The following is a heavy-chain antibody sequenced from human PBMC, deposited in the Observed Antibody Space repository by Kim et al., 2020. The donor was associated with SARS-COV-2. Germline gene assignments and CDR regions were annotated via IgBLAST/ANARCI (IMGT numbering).Heavy chain of an antibody. Sequence: SETLSLTCAVYGGSFSGYYWSWILQPPGKGLEWIGEINHSGSTNYNPSLKSRVTISVDTSKNQFSLKLSSVTAADTAVYYCARGPAVADYWGQGTLVTVSS. CDR1: GGSFSGYY. J-gene: IGHJ4*02. CDR3: ARGPAVADY. D-gene: IGHD6-19*01. CDR2: INHSGST. V-gene: IGHV4-34*01.